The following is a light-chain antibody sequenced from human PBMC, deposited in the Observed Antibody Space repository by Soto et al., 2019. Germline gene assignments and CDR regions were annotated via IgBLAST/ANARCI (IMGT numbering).Light chain of an antibody. CDR2: DTS. J-gene: IGKJ5*01. CDR1: QSLTNSF. V-gene: IGKV3-20*01. CDR3: QQYGTSEII. Sequence: EFLLTQSPGSLSLSPGEITTLSCRASQSLTNSFIAWYQQRPGQAPRLLIYDTSSRASGIPDRFSGSGSGTDFTLTISRLETEDFAVFYCQQYGTSEIIFGQGTRLEIK.